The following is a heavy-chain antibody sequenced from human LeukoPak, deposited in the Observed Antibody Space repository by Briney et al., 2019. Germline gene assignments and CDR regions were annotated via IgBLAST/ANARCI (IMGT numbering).Heavy chain of an antibody. Sequence: PGRSLRLSCAASGFTFSSYGMHWVRQAPGKGLEWVAVIWYDGDNKYYADSVKGRFTISRDNSKNTLYLQMNSLRVEDTAVYYCARAGSGSRPKELGAFDIWGQGTMVAVSS. CDR1: GFTFSSYG. CDR3: ARAGSGSRPKELGAFDI. J-gene: IGHJ3*02. CDR2: IWYDGDNK. V-gene: IGHV3-33*01. D-gene: IGHD1-26*01.